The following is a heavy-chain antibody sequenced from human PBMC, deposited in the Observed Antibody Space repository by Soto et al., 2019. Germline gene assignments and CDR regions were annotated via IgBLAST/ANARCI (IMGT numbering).Heavy chain of an antibody. Sequence: GGSLRLSCVGSGFTFSGYSMAWVRQAPGRGLEWVASISSRSTNIDYADSVKGRFTISRDNAKNLVSLQMSSLRGEDAALYYCAKFTEPGYSSIWYYFEYWGQGTPVTVSS. CDR2: ISSRSTNI. J-gene: IGHJ4*02. CDR3: AKFTEPGYSSIWYYFEY. V-gene: IGHV3-21*06. D-gene: IGHD6-19*01. CDR1: GFTFSGYS.